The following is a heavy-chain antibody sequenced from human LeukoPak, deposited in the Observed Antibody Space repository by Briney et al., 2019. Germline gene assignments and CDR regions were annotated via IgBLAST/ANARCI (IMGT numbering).Heavy chain of an antibody. D-gene: IGHD2-2*01. Sequence: PGGSLRLSCAASGFTFSSYSMNWVRQAPGKGLEWVSSISSSSSYIYYADSVKGRFTISRDNAKNSLYLQMNSLRAEDTAVYYRARTQLQQDAFDIWGQGTMVTVSS. J-gene: IGHJ3*02. CDR3: ARTQLQQDAFDI. V-gene: IGHV3-21*01. CDR1: GFTFSSYS. CDR2: ISSSSSYI.